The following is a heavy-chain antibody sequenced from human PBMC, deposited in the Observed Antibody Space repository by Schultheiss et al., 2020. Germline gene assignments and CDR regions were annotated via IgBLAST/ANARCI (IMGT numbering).Heavy chain of an antibody. D-gene: IGHD6-19*01. CDR3: ATSSGWSGTIDY. Sequence: SVKVSCKASGGTFSSYAISWVRQAPGQGLEWMGGIIPIFGTANYAQKFQGRVTITADKSTSTAYMELSSLRSEDTAVYYCATSSGWSGTIDYWGQGTLVTVSS. V-gene: IGHV1-69*06. J-gene: IGHJ4*02. CDR2: IIPIFGTA. CDR1: GGTFSSYA.